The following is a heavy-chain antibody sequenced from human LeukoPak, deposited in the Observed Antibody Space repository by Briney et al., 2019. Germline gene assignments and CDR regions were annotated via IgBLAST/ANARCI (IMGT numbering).Heavy chain of an antibody. CDR1: GYSISSGYY. J-gene: IGHJ4*02. D-gene: IGHD3-10*01. CDR2: IYHSGST. Sequence: SETLSLTCTVSGYSISSGYYWGWIRPPPGKGLEWIGSIYHSGSTYYNPSLKSRVTISVDTSKNQFSLKLSSVTAADTAVYYCARVITMVRGVNTYYFDYWGQGTLVTVSS. V-gene: IGHV4-38-2*02. CDR3: ARVITMVRGVNTYYFDY.